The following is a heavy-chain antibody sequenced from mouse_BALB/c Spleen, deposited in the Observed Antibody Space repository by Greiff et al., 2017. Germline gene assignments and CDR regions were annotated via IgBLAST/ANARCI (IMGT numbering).Heavy chain of an antibody. V-gene: IGHV5-17*02. CDR1: GFTFSSFG. J-gene: IGHJ3*01. CDR3: ARSHYYGPWFAY. CDR2: ISSGSSTI. D-gene: IGHD1-2*01. Sequence: EVKVEESGGGLVKPGGSLKLSCAASGFTFSSFGMHWVRQAPEKGLEWVAYISSGSSTIYYADTVKGRFTISRDNPKNTLFLQMTSLRSEDTAMYYCARSHYYGPWFAYWGQGTLVTVSA.